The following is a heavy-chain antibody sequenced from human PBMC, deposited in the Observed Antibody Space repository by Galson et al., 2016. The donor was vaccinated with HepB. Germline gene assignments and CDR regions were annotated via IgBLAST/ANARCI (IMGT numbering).Heavy chain of an antibody. Sequence: SVKVSCKVSGYTLTELSMHWVRQAPGKGLEWMGGFDPEDGETIYAQKFQDRVTMTEDTSTDTAYMELSSLRSEDTVVYYCASIPPIRDCTGTSCYDYGMDVWGQGTTVTVSS. CDR2: FDPEDGET. CDR1: GYTLTELS. J-gene: IGHJ6*02. D-gene: IGHD2-2*01. V-gene: IGHV1-24*01. CDR3: ASIPPIRDCTGTSCYDYGMDV.